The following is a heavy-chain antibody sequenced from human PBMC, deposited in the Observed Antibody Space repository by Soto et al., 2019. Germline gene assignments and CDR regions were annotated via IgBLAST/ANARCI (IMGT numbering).Heavy chain of an antibody. J-gene: IGHJ4*02. CDR2: ISGSGGST. CDR3: APQQLGTIYYFDF. CDR1: GFTFSRYA. V-gene: IGHV3-23*01. Sequence: EVQLLESGGGLVQPGGSLRLSFAVSGFTFSRYAMTWVRQAPGKGLEWVSVISGSGGSTYYADSVKGRFTISRDNTKNTLYLQMNNLRDEDTAVYYCAPQQLGTIYYFDFWGQGTLVTVSS. D-gene: IGHD6-13*01.